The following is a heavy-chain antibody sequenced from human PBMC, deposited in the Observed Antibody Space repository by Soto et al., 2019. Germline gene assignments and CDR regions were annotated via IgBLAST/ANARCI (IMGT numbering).Heavy chain of an antibody. CDR3: AKGQNSGTYRFYFDY. V-gene: IGHV3-23*01. CDR1: GITLSSYA. Sequence: EVQLLESGGDLVQPGGSLRLSCAASGITLSSYAMSWVRQAPGKGPEWVSGISASGGSTSYADSVKGRFTISRDNSKNTLYLQMNGLRADDTAVYHCAKGQNSGTYRFYFDYWGQGALVTVSS. CDR2: ISASGGST. J-gene: IGHJ4*02. D-gene: IGHD1-26*01.